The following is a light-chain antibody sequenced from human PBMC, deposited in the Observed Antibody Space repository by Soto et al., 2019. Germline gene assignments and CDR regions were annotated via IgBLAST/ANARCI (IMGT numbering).Light chain of an antibody. CDR3: QSYDTSLSGPVV. CDR1: GSNIGAGYD. CDR2: DSR. Sequence: QPVLTQPPSVSGAPGQRVTISCTGSGSNIGAGYDVHWYQQLPGTAPKLLIYDSRNRPSGVPDRFSGSKSGTSASLAITGLQAEDEADYYCQSYDTSLSGPVVFGGGTKLTVL. V-gene: IGLV1-40*01. J-gene: IGLJ2*01.